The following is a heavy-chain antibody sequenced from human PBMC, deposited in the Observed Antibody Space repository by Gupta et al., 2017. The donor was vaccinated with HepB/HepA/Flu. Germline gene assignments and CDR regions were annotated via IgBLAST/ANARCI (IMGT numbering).Heavy chain of an antibody. CDR1: GFTFSSYA. J-gene: IGHJ4*02. CDR2: ITGSGGRT. Sequence: EVQLLESGGGLVQPGGSLRLSCAASGFTFSSYAMSWVRQAPGKGLAWVSAITGSGGRTYFADSVKGRFTVSRDNSKNTLYLQMNSLRAEDTAVYYCAKCGLRFFDWFPAYWGQGTLVTVSS. CDR3: AKCGLRFFDWFPAY. D-gene: IGHD3-9*01. V-gene: IGHV3-23*01.